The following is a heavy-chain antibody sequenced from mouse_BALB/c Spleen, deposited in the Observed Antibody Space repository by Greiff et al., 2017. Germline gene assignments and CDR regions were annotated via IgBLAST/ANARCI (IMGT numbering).Heavy chain of an antibody. Sequence: LQQPGAELVKPGASVKMSCKASGYTFTSYNMHWVKQTPGQGLEWIGAIYPGNGDTSYNQKFKGKATLTADKSSSTAYMQLSSLTSEDSAVYYCARTGYGNYGYFDVWGAGTTVTVSS. CDR2: IYPGNGDT. CDR3: ARTGYGNYGYFDV. CDR1: GYTFTSYN. D-gene: IGHD2-10*02. V-gene: IGHV1-12*01. J-gene: IGHJ1*01.